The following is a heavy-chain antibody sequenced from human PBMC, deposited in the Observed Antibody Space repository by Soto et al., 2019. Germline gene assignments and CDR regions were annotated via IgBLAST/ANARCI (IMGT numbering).Heavy chain of an antibody. CDR2: VSGSGSFT. CDR3: AICDYFSWWDFDI. V-gene: IGHV3-23*01. D-gene: IGHD2-8*02. CDR1: GFSFRSYA. J-gene: IGHJ3*02. Sequence: EMQLLESGGGLVQPGESLRLSCAASGFSFRSYAMSRVRQAPGKGLEWVSTVSGSGSFTHYAESVKGRSSTSRDNSKNRLFLPKVSLIVEDAAVYYCAICDYFSWWDFDIWGLGTMVTVSS.